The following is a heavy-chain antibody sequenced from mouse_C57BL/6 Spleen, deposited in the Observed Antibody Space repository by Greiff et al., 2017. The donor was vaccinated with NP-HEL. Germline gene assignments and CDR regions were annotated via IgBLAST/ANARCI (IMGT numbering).Heavy chain of an antibody. CDR3: ARWDGSSYGGFAY. CDR2: IWSGGST. D-gene: IGHD1-1*01. J-gene: IGHJ3*01. CDR1: GFSLTSSG. Sequence: VHLVESGPGLVQPSQSLSITCTVSGFSLTSSGVHWVRQSPGKGLEWLGVIWSGGSTDYNAAFISRLSISKDNSKSQVFFKMNSLQADDTAIYYCARWDGSSYGGFAYWGQGTLVTVSA. V-gene: IGHV2-2*01.